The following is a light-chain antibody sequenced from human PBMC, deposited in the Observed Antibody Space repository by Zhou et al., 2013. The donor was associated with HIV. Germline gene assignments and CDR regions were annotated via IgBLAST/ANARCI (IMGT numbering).Light chain of an antibody. Sequence: DIQMTQSPTSLSASVGDRVTITCRPSQTIDNYLNWYQRKPGKAPELLIYAASNLQSGVPSRFSGSGSGTDFTLTINSLHAEDLATYYCQQSYGTPLTFGGGTKVE. J-gene: IGKJ4*01. CDR1: QTIDNY. V-gene: IGKV1-39*01. CDR2: AAS. CDR3: QQSYGTPLT.